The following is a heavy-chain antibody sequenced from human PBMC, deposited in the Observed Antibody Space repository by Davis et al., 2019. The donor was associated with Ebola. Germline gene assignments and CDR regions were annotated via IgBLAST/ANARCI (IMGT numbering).Heavy chain of an antibody. CDR1: GGSISSYY. Sequence: MPSETLSLTCTVSGGSISSYYWSWIRQPPGKGLEWIGYIYYSGSTYYNPSLKSRVTISVDTSKNQFSLKLSSVTAADTAVYYCAREALPPGRGKYYFDYWGQGTLVTVSS. CDR3: AREALPPGRGKYYFDY. D-gene: IGHD3-10*01. V-gene: IGHV4-59*12. CDR2: IYYSGST. J-gene: IGHJ4*02.